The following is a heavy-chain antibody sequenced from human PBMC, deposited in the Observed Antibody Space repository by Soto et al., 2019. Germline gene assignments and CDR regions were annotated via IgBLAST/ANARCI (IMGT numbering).Heavy chain of an antibody. Sequence: EVQLVESGGGLVKPGGSLRLSCAASGFTFSSYSMNWVRQAPGKGLEWVSSISSSSSYIYYADSVKGRFTISRDNAKNSLYLQMNSLRAEDTAVYYCARPDSSGPQFYYGMDVWGQGTTVTVSS. CDR2: ISSSSSYI. V-gene: IGHV3-21*01. CDR1: GFTFSSYS. J-gene: IGHJ6*02. CDR3: ARPDSSGPQFYYGMDV. D-gene: IGHD3-22*01.